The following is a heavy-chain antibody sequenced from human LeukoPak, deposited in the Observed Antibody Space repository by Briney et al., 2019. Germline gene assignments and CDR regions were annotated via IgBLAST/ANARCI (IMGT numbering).Heavy chain of an antibody. J-gene: IGHJ4*02. D-gene: IGHD5-18*01. V-gene: IGHV1-69*06. CDR1: GGTFSSYA. CDR2: IIPIFGTA. CDR3: ARTFIGVGGYSYGLLDY. Sequence: SVKVSCKASGGTFSSYAISWVRQAPGRGLEWMGGIIPIFGTASYAQKFQGRVTITADKSTSTAYMELSSLRSEDTAVYYCARTFIGVGGYSYGLLDYWGQGTLVTVSS.